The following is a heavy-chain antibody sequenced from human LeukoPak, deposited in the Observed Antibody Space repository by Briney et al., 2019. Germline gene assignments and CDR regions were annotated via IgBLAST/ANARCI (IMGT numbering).Heavy chain of an antibody. D-gene: IGHD6-13*01. CDR3: AKDHVRFGSSSPGRD. CDR2: IWYGGSNK. J-gene: IGHJ4*02. Sequence: GGSLRLSCAASGFTFSSYGMHWVRQAPGKGLEWVAVIWYGGSNKYYADSVKGRFTISRDNSKNTLYLQMNSLRAEDTAVYYCAKDHVRFGSSSPGRDWGQGTLVTVSS. CDR1: GFTFSSYG. V-gene: IGHV3-30*02.